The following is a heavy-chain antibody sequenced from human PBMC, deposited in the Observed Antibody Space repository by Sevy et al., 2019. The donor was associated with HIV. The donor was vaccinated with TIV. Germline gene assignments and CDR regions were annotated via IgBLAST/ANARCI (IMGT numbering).Heavy chain of an antibody. CDR1: GFTFSSYS. V-gene: IGHV3-21*01. CDR3: ARAHQYYDDSSGYSP. D-gene: IGHD3-22*01. J-gene: IGHJ5*02. Sequence: RGSLRLSCAASGFTFSSYSMNWVRQAPGKGLEWVSSISSSSSYIYYADSVKGRFTISRDNAKNSLYLQMNSLRAEDTAVYYCARAHQYYDDSSGYSPWGQGTMVFVSS. CDR2: ISSSSSYI.